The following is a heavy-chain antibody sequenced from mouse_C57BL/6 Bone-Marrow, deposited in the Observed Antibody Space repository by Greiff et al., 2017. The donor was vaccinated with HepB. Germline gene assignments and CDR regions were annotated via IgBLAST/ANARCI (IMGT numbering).Heavy chain of an antibody. CDR1: GFTFSSYG. CDR2: ISSGGSYT. D-gene: IGHD1-1*01. V-gene: IGHV5-6*01. CDR3: ARPAYYGSSYSYYFDY. J-gene: IGHJ2*01. Sequence: VQLKESGGDLVKPGGSLKLSCAASGFTFSSYGMSWVRQTPDKRLEWVATISSGGSYTYYPDSVKGRFTISRDNAKNTLYLQMSSLKSEDTAMYYCARPAYYGSSYSYYFDYWGQGTTLTVSS.